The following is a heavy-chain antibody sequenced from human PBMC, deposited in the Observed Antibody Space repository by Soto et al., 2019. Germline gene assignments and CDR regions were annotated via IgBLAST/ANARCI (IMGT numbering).Heavy chain of an antibody. Sequence: SVTLSHRWTVAYDATYSGGPYWPWNRQNPGKGLEWIGYIYHTGKTYYNPSLESRVTMSVDTSKNQFSLKLASVTAADTAVYYCARDGSSTATWIDPWGQGTPVPFSS. CDR3: ARDGSSTATWIDP. D-gene: IGHD2-2*01. V-gene: IGHV4-31*02. CDR2: IYHTGKT. CDR1: YDATYSGGPY. J-gene: IGHJ5*02.